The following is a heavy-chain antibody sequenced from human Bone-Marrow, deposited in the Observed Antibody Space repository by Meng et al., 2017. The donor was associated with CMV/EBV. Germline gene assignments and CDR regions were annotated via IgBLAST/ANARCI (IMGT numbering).Heavy chain of an antibody. D-gene: IGHD6-19*01. J-gene: IGHJ6*02. CDR2: INHSGST. V-gene: IGHV4-34*01. CDR1: GGSFSGYY. Sequence: SETLSLTCAVYGGSFSGYYWSWIRQPPGKGLEWIGEINHSGSTNYNPSLKSRVTISVDTSKNQFSLKLSSVTAADTAVYYCASAQGSGWLYYYYGMDVWGQGTTVTVYS. CDR3: ASAQGSGWLYYYYGMDV.